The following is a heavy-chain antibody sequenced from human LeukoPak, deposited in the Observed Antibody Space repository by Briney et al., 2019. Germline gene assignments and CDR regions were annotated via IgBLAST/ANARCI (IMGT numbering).Heavy chain of an antibody. CDR1: GGSFSGYY. J-gene: IGHJ4*02. V-gene: IGHV4-34*01. D-gene: IGHD3-22*01. CDR2: INHSGST. Sequence: SETLSLTCAVYGGSFSGYYWSWIRQPPGKGLEWIGEINHSGSTNYNPSLKSRVTISVDTSKNQFSLKLSSVTAADTAVYYCARGLRYYDSSGYYHRRGYFDYWGQGTLVTVSS. CDR3: ARGLRYYDSSGYYHRRGYFDY.